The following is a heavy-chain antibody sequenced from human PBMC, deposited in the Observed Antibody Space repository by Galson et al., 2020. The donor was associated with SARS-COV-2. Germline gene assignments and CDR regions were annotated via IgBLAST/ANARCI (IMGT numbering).Heavy chain of an antibody. J-gene: IGHJ6*02. V-gene: IGHV3-23*01. CDR3: AKAPVGYAFYYAMDV. CDR2: IPASGGNT. Sequence: GGSLRLSCAASGFTFTTSAMNWVRQAPGKGLEWVAAIPASGGNTYYAFSVRGRFTISRDNSKDTLYLQMNSLRAEDTAVYYCAKAPVGYAFYYAMDVWGQGTTVTVSS. CDR1: GFTFTTSA. D-gene: IGHD3-16*01.